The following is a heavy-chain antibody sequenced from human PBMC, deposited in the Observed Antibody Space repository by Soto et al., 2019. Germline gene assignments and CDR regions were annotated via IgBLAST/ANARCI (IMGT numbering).Heavy chain of an antibody. Sequence: VQLVESGGGLVQPGRSLRLSCAASGFTFDDYAMHWVRQAPGKGLEWVSGISWNSGSIGYADSVKGRFTISRDNAKNSLYLQMNSLRAEDTALYYCAKDRAGHYYYGMDVWGQGTTVTVSS. CDR3: AKDRAGHYYYGMDV. CDR1: GFTFDDYA. J-gene: IGHJ6*02. CDR2: ISWNSGSI. V-gene: IGHV3-9*01.